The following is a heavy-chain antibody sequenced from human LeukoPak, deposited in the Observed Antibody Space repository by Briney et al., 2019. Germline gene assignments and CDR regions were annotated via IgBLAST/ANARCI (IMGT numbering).Heavy chain of an antibody. CDR2: IRSKANSYAT. CDR1: GFTLSGSA. J-gene: IGHJ1*01. D-gene: IGHD3-22*01. V-gene: IGHV3-73*01. CDR3: TRHSPSYYYDSSGYYRIAEYFQH. Sequence: GGSLRLSCAASGFTLSGSAMHWVRQASGKGLEWVGRIRSKANSYATAYAASVKGRFTISRDDSKNTAYLQMNSLKIEDTAVYYCTRHSPSYYYDSSGYYRIAEYFQHWGQGTLVTVSS.